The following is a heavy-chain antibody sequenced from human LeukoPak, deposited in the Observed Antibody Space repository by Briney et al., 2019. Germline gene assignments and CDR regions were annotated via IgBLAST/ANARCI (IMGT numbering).Heavy chain of an antibody. CDR2: IWYDGSNK. CDR1: GFTFSSYG. D-gene: IGHD3-22*01. CDR3: ARARWCITMIVVVILNRRDAFDI. Sequence: PGGSLRLSCAASGFTFSSYGMHWVRQAPGKGLEWVAVIWYDGSNKYYADSVKGRFTISRDNSKNTLYLQMNSLRAEDTAVYYCARARWCITMIVVVILNRRDAFDIWGQGTMVTVSS. V-gene: IGHV3-33*01. J-gene: IGHJ3*02.